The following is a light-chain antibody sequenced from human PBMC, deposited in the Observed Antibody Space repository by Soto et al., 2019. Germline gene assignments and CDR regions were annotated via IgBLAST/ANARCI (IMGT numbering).Light chain of an antibody. CDR3: HQYDRSPYT. J-gene: IGKJ2*01. Sequence: DIVLTQSPGTLSLSPGERATLSCRASQSVSSTYLAWYQHKPGQAPRLLIYSASSRATGIPDRFSGSGAGTDFALTISRLEPEDFAVYYCHQYDRSPYTFGQGTKVDIK. CDR1: QSVSSTY. V-gene: IGKV3-20*01. CDR2: SAS.